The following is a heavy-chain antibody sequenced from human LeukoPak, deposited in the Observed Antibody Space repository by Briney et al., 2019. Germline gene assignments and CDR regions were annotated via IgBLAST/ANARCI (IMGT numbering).Heavy chain of an antibody. CDR2: VTSGGST. CDR3: AKDKKFGLVAGLDY. V-gene: IGHV3-23*01. J-gene: IGHJ4*02. Sequence: PGGSLRLSCAASGFTFSSYAMNWVRQAPGKGLQWVSSVTSGGSTDYADSVKGRFTVSRDISKNTLYLQLNSLRAEDTAVYYCAKDKKFGLVAGLDYWGQGTLVTVSS. D-gene: IGHD6-19*01. CDR1: GFTFSSYA.